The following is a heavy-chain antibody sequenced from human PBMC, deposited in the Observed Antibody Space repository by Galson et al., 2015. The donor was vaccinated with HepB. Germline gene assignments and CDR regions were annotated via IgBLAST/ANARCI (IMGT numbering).Heavy chain of an antibody. CDR3: VKEGSWFGGDWFDP. J-gene: IGHJ5*02. CDR2: INGRGSTS. V-gene: IGHV3-23*01. D-gene: IGHD3-16*01. Sequence: SLRLSCAGSGFIFRHHAMAWIRQAPGKGLEWVSGINGRGSTSSYSDAVQGRFSISRDNSKDTVFLHMDNLRAEDTAVYYCVKEGSWFGGDWFDPWGQGAPVTVS. CDR1: GFIFRHHA.